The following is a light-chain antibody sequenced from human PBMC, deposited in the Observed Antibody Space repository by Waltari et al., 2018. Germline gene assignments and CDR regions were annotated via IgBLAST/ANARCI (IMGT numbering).Light chain of an antibody. CDR3: QSYDSSVSAWV. CDR1: SSHIGAGSE. V-gene: IGLV1-40*01. CDR2: GHN. J-gene: IGLJ3*02. Sequence: QSVLTQPPSVSGAAGQSITISCTGSSSHIGAGSEVHWYQHLPGTAPKLLIYGHNNRPSGVPDRFSGSKSGTSASLAITGLQAEDEADYYCQSYDSSVSAWVFGGGTKLTVV.